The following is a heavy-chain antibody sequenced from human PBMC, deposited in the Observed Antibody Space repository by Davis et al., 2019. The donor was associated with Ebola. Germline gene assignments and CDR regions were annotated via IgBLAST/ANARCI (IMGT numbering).Heavy chain of an antibody. CDR3: AKDRSDTYGSSLYYFDY. D-gene: IGHD3-10*01. CDR2: ISGSGDST. J-gene: IGHJ4*02. V-gene: IGHV3-23*01. Sequence: GGSLRLSCAASGFTFSSSAMSWGRQAPGKGLEWVSGISGSGDSTNYADSVKGRFTMSRDNSKNTLYLQMNSLGAEDTAVYYCAKDRSDTYGSSLYYFDYWGQGTLVTVSS. CDR1: GFTFSSSA.